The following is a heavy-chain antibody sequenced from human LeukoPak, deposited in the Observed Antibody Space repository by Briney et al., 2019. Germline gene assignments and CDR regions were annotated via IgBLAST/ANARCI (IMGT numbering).Heavy chain of an antibody. CDR1: GYRFTSYW. CDR3: ARQQRDAFGY. CDR2: IYPGDSYI. D-gene: IGHD5-24*01. V-gene: IGHV5-51*01. Sequence: GESLQISCKGSGYRFTSYWIGWARQMPGKGLEWMGVIYPGDSYIRYSPSFQGQVIISADESISTAYLQWSSLKASDTAMYYCARQQRDAFGYWGQGTLVTVSS. J-gene: IGHJ4*02.